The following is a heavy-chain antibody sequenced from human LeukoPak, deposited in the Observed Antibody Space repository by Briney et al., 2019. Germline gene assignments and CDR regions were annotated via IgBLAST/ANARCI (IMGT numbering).Heavy chain of an antibody. J-gene: IGHJ4*02. CDR2: INPSGGST. V-gene: IGHV1-46*01. D-gene: IGHD3-3*01. Sequence: ASVKVSCKASGYTFTSYYMHWVRQAPGQGLEWMGIINPSGGSTSYAQKFQGRVTMTRDTSTSTVYMELSSLRSEDTAVYYCARGSVLRFLEWLFQPDFDYWGQGTLVTVSS. CDR3: ARGSVLRFLEWLFQPDFDY. CDR1: GYTFTSYY.